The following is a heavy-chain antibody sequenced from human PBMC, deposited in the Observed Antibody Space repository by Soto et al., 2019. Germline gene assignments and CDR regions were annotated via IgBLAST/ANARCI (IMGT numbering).Heavy chain of an antibody. CDR2: IIPIFGTA. CDR3: ARDLSGWYYFDY. D-gene: IGHD6-19*01. Sequence: GASVKVSCKASGGTFSSYAISWVRQAPGQGLEWMGGIIPIFGTANYAQKFQGRVTITADESTSTAYMELRSLRSDDTAVYYCARDLSGWYYFDYWGQGTQVTVSS. CDR1: GGTFSSYA. J-gene: IGHJ4*02. V-gene: IGHV1-69*13.